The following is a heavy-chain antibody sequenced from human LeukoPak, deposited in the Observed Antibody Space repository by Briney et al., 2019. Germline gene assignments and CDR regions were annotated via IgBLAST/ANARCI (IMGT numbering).Heavy chain of an antibody. V-gene: IGHV4-59*08. CDR1: GGSISSYY. J-gene: IGHJ4*02. D-gene: IGHD6-13*01. CDR3: ARHRRGIAAAALFDY. Sequence: SETLSLTCTVSGGSISSYYWSWIRQPPGKGLEWIGYIYYSGSTNYNPSLKSRVTISVDTSKNQFSLELSSVTAADTAVYYCARHRRGIAAAALFDYWGQGTLVTVSS. CDR2: IYYSGST.